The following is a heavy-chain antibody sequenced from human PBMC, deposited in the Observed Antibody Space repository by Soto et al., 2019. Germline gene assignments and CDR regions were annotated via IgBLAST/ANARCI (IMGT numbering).Heavy chain of an antibody. V-gene: IGHV3-7*03. CDR1: GLTFRNDW. J-gene: IGHJ4*02. Sequence: PVGSLRLSCAGSGLTFRNDWLSWVRQAPGKGLEWVANINQDGSERYYVDSVRGRFTIFRDNVENSLYLQLNSLRPEDTAVYYCAVYGYGVSAAAYWGQGTLVTVSS. CDR2: INQDGSER. CDR3: AVYGYGVSAAAY. D-gene: IGHD4-17*01.